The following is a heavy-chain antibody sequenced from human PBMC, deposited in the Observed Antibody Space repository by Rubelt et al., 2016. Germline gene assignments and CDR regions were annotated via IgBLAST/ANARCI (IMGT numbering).Heavy chain of an antibody. CDR3: AKDPNMSGGLLTTG. CDR1: GFTFSSYA. D-gene: IGHD3-9*01. Sequence: VQLVESGGGVVQPGGSLRLSCAASGFTFSSYAMSWVRQAPGKGLEWVPAISGSGGSTYYADSVKGRFTISRDNSKNTLYLQMNSLRAEDTAVYYCAKDPNMSGGLLTTGWGQGTLVTVSS. CDR2: ISGSGGST. J-gene: IGHJ4*02. V-gene: IGHV3-23*04.